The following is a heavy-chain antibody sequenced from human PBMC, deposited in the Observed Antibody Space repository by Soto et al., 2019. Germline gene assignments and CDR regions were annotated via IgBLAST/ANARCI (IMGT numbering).Heavy chain of an antibody. CDR1: GESFSGYY. V-gene: IGHV4-34*01. Sequence: PSETLSLTCAVYGESFSGYYWSWIRQPPGKGLEWIGEINRSRSTNHNPSLKSRVTISVDTSKNQFSLKLNSVTAADTAVYYCARGWVGTGSHYFRFWGQGTLVT. D-gene: IGHD3-9*01. CDR3: ARGWVGTGSHYFRF. CDR2: INRSRST. J-gene: IGHJ4*02.